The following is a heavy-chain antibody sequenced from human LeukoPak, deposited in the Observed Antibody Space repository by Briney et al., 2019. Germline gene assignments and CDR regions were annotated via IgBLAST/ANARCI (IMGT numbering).Heavy chain of an antibody. CDR3: ARGYDFWSGYYTWFDP. J-gene: IGHJ5*02. CDR1: GGSVSSGSYY. V-gene: IGHV4-61*01. CDR2: IYYSGST. D-gene: IGHD3-3*01. Sequence: SETLSLTCTVSGGSVSSGSYYWSWIRQPPGKGLEWIGDIYYSGSTNYNPSLKSRVTISVDTSKNQFSLKLSSVTAADTAVYYCARGYDFWSGYYTWFDPWGQGTLVTVSS.